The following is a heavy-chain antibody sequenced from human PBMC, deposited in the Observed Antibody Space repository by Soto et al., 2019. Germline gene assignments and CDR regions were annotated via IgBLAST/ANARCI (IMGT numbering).Heavy chain of an antibody. V-gene: IGHV4-34*01. CDR1: GGSFSGYY. J-gene: IGHJ4*02. CDR2: INHSGST. Sequence: SETLSLTCAVYGGSFSGYYWSWIRQPPGKGLEWIGEINHSGSTNYNPSLKSRVTISVDTSKNQFSLKLSSVTAADTAVYYCARKKRSSSLDYWGQGTLVTVSS. D-gene: IGHD6-6*01. CDR3: ARKKRSSSLDY.